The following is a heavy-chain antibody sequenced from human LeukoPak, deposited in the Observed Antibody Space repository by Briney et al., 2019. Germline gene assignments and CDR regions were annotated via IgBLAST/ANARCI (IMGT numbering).Heavy chain of an antibody. CDR2: IYTSGST. CDR1: SGSIRNYY. V-gene: IGHV4-4*07. D-gene: IGHD5-24*01. CDR3: ARSGYNWLFHY. Sequence: PSEALSLTCTVSSGSIRNYYWNWIRQPAGRGLEWIGRIYTSGSTNYNPSLKSRVTMSVDTSKNQFSLKLTSVTAAGTAVYYCARSGYNWLFHYWAQGTLVTVSS. J-gene: IGHJ4*02.